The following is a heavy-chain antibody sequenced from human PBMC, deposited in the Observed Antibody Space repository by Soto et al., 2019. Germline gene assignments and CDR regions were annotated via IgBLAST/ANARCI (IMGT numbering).Heavy chain of an antibody. V-gene: IGHV4-34*01. CDR2: INYSGST. J-gene: IGHJ6*02. D-gene: IGHD3-22*01. CDR3: ARGVVYRDVGLAFGMDV. Sequence: SETLSLTCAVYGESFSNHYWTWIRQSPGKGLEWVGEINYSGSTRYNWSLGSRVTISVDTSKNQFSLMATSVTAEDTAVYYCARGVVYRDVGLAFGMDVWGQGTTVTVSS. CDR1: GESFSNHY.